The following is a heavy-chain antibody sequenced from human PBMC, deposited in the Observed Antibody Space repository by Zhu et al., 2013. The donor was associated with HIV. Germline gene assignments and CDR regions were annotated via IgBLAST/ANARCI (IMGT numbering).Heavy chain of an antibody. CDR1: GFTVSSNY. V-gene: IGHV3-53*01. Sequence: EVQLVESGGGLIQPGGSLRLSCAASGFTVSSNYMSWVRQAPGKGLEWVSVIYSGGSTYYADSVKGRFTISRDNSKNTLYLQMNSLRAEDTAVYYCARTPLGSGAGAYDYWGQGTLVTVSS. CDR2: IYSGGST. D-gene: IGHD2-15*01. CDR3: ARTPLGSGAGAYDY. J-gene: IGHJ4*02.